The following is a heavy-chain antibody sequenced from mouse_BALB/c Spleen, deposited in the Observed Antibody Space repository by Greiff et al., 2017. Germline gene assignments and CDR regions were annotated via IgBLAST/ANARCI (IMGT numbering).Heavy chain of an antibody. J-gene: IGHJ2*01. CDR2: IWSGGST. V-gene: IGHV2-2*02. CDR1: GFSLTSYG. Sequence: QVQLQQSGPGLVQPSQSLSITCTVSGFSLTSYGVHWVRQSPGKGLEWLGVIWSGGSTDYNAAFISRLSISKDNSKSQVFFKMNSLQANDTAIYYCARNYYGSSYDYFDHWGQGTTLTVSS. D-gene: IGHD1-1*01. CDR3: ARNYYGSSYDYFDH.